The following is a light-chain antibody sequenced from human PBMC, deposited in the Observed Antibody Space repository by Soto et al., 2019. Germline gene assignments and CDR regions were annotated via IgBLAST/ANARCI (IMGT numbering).Light chain of an antibody. J-gene: IGKJ2*01. Sequence: EIVLTQSPGTLSLSPGKRATLSCRASQSVSSSYLAWYQQKPGQAPRLLIYVASSRATGIPDWFGGSGSGRDFTVTISRLEPEDFAVYYCQQYGSSPQTFGLGTKLEIK. CDR1: QSVSSSY. CDR3: QQYGSSPQT. V-gene: IGKV3-20*01. CDR2: VAS.